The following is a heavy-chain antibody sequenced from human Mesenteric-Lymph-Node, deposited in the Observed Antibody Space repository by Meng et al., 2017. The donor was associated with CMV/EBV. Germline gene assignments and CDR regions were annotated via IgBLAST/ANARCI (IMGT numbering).Heavy chain of an antibody. V-gene: IGHV3-9*03. CDR3: AKDIRGYYGSGGYFDY. D-gene: IGHD3-10*01. J-gene: IGHJ4*02. Sequence: GGSLRLSCAASGFTFDVYAMHWVRQAPGKGLEWVSGISWNSGSIGYADSVKGRFTISRDNAKNSLYLQMNSLRAEDMALYVCAKDIRGYYGSGGYFDYWGQGTLVTVSS. CDR1: GFTFDVYA. CDR2: ISWNSGSI.